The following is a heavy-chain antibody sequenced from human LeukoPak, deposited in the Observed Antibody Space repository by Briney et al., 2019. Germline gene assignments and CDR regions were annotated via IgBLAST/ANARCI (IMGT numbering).Heavy chain of an antibody. Sequence: GGSLRLSCAASGFTFSSYAMSWVRQAPGKGLEWVSAISGSGGSTYYADSVKGRFTISRDNSKNTLYLQMNSLRPEDTAVYYCARWITLVRGAFDYWGQGTLVTVSS. V-gene: IGHV3-23*01. CDR3: ARWITLVRGAFDY. J-gene: IGHJ4*02. D-gene: IGHD3-10*01. CDR2: ISGSGGST. CDR1: GFTFSSYA.